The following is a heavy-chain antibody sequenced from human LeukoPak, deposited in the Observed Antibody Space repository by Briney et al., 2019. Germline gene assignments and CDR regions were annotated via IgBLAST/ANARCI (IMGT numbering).Heavy chain of an antibody. J-gene: IGHJ6*02. V-gene: IGHV3-21*01. CDR2: ISSSSSYI. Sequence: PGGSLRLSCAASGFTFSSYSMNWVRQAPGEGLEWVSSISSSSSYIYYADSVKGRFTISRDNAKNSPYLQMNSLRAEDTAVYYCARELGYYYYGMDVWGQGTTVTVSS. CDR1: GFTFSSYS. D-gene: IGHD7-27*01. CDR3: ARELGYYYYGMDV.